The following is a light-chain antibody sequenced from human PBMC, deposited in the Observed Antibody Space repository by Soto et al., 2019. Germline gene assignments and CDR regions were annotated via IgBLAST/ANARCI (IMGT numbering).Light chain of an antibody. J-gene: IGKJ1*01. V-gene: IGKV3-20*01. CDR3: QQYGRSPT. CDR2: DAS. CDR1: QSVSSNY. Sequence: IVLTQSPDTLSLSPGERATLSCRASQSVSSNYLAWYQQKLGQAPRLLIYDASRRATGIPDRFSGSGSGTDFTLTISRLEPEDFVVYYCQQYGRSPTFGAGTKVEIK.